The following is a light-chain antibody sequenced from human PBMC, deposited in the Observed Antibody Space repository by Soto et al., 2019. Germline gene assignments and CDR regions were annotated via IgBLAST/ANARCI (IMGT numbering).Light chain of an antibody. CDR1: QSVSSY. J-gene: IGKJ2*01. Sequence: EIVLTQSPATLSLSPGERATLSCRASQSVSSYLAWYQQKPGQAPRLLIYDASNRATGIPARFSGSGPGTDFTLTIGSLEPEDFAVYYCQQRSNWPPGYTFGQGTKLEIK. V-gene: IGKV3-11*01. CDR2: DAS. CDR3: QQRSNWPPGYT.